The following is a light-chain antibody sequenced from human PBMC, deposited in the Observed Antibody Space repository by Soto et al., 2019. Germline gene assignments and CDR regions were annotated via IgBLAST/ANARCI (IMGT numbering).Light chain of an antibody. CDR1: SSDIGAYNY. V-gene: IGLV2-14*01. J-gene: IGLJ1*01. Sequence: QSALTQSASVSGSPGQSITISCTGTSSDIGAYNYVSWYQQHPGKAPKVLIHDVSNRPSGVSSRFSGSKSGNTASLTISGLQAEDEADYYCSSYTTSSTPYVFGTGTKVPS. CDR2: DVS. CDR3: SSYTTSSTPYV.